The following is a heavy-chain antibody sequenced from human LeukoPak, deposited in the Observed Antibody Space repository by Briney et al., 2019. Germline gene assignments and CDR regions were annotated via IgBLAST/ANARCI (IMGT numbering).Heavy chain of an antibody. CDR2: IRYDGSNK. D-gene: IGHD3-9*01. CDR3: AKGTGYLNGGYFDY. V-gene: IGHV3-30*02. Sequence: GGSLRLSCAASGFTFSSYGMHWVRQAPGKGLEWVAFIRYDGSNKYYADSVKGRFTISRDNSKNTLYLQMNSLRAEDTAVYYCAKGTGYLNGGYFDYWGQGTLVTVSS. J-gene: IGHJ4*02. CDR1: GFTFSSYG.